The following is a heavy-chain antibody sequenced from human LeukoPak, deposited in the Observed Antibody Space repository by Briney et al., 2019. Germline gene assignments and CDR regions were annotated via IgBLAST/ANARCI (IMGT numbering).Heavy chain of an antibody. CDR3: ARVPAAAGYYFDY. CDR2: TYYSGST. V-gene: IGHV4-61*01. D-gene: IGHD6-13*01. J-gene: IGHJ4*02. Sequence: SETLSLTCTVSGDSVSSGSYYWRWIRQPPGKGLEWIGYTYYSGSTNYNPSLKSRVTISVDTSKNQFSLKLSSVTAADTAVYYCARVPAAAGYYFDYWGQGTLVTVSS. CDR1: GDSVSSGSYY.